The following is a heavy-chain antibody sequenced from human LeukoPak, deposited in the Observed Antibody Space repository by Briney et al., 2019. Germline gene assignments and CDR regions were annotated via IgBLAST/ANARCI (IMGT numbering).Heavy chain of an antibody. D-gene: IGHD2-2*01. V-gene: IGHV3-23*01. CDR1: GFTFSDYA. CDR3: AKFRNSGADCIDTSCYGGFDS. Sequence: GGSLRLSCKASGFTFSDYAMSWVRQAPGKGLEWVSGFSDNGGYTYYADSVKGRFAISRDNSKNTLILQMNSLRVEDTAIYYCAKFRNSGADCIDTSCYGGFDSWGQGTLVTVSS. CDR2: FSDNGGYT. J-gene: IGHJ4*02.